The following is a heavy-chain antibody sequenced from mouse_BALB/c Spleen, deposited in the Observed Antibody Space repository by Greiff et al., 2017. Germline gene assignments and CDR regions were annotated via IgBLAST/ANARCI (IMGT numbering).Heavy chain of an antibody. CDR3: ARDRITTMDY. D-gene: IGHD2-4*01. Sequence: QVQLQQSGPGLVAPSQTLSITCTVSGFSFTGYGVNWVRQPPGKGLEWLGMIWGDGSTDYNSALKSRLSISKDNTKSHVFLIMNSLQTDDTARYYCARDRITTMDYWGQGTSVTVSS. CDR2: IWGDGST. J-gene: IGHJ4*01. V-gene: IGHV2-6-7*01. CDR1: GFSFTGYG.